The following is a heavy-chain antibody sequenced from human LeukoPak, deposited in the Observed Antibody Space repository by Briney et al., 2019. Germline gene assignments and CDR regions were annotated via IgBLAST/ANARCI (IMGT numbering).Heavy chain of an antibody. CDR1: EFVLSDYY. CDR2: ISSGVSTI. Sequence: GGSLRLSCAASEFVLSDYYMSWIRQAPGKGVEWISYISSGVSTISYADSVRGRFTTSRDIANNLLYLQMNSLRAEDTAVYYCAREREGDYASGPFFDHWRQG. D-gene: IGHD3-10*01. V-gene: IGHV3-11*01. CDR3: AREREGDYASGPFFDH. J-gene: IGHJ4*02.